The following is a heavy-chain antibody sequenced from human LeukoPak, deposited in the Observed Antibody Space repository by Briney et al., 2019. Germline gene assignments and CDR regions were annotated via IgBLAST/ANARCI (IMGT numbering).Heavy chain of an antibody. CDR2: IYYSGST. CDR1: GGSISSGGYY. CDR3: ARTYDSSGYSFDY. J-gene: IGHJ4*02. V-gene: IGHV4-31*03. Sequence: PSETLSLTCTVSGGSISSGGYYWSWIRQHPGKGLEWIGYIYYSGSTYYNPSLKSRITISVDTSKNQFSLSLNSVTAADTAVYYCARTYDSSGYSFDYWGQGTLVTVSS. D-gene: IGHD3-22*01.